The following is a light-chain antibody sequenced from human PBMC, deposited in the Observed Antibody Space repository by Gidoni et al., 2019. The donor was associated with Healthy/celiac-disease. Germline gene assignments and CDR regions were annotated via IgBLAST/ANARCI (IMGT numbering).Light chain of an antibody. CDR1: QSVSSSY. J-gene: IGKJ1*01. CDR2: GAS. CDR3: QQYGSSPTWT. V-gene: IGKV3-20*01. Sequence: EIVLTQSPGTLSLSPGESATLSCRASQSVSSSYLAWYQQKPGQAPRLLSYGASSRAPGIPDRCSGSGSGTDFTLTISRLEPEDFAVYYCQQYGSSPTWTFGQGTKVEIK.